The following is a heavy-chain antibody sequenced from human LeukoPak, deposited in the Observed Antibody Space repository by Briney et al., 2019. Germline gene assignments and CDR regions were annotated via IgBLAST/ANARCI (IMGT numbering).Heavy chain of an antibody. V-gene: IGHV3-53*01. D-gene: IGHD2-15*01. CDR1: GFSVSSNY. J-gene: IGHJ5*02. Sequence: GGSLRLSCAASGFSVSSNYMSWVRQAPGKGLEWVSVIYSGGSTYYADSVKGRFTISRDNSKNTLYLQMNSLRAEDTAVYYCAKDRGYCSGGSCYGWFDPWGQGTLVTLSS. CDR2: IYSGGST. CDR3: AKDRGYCSGGSCYGWFDP.